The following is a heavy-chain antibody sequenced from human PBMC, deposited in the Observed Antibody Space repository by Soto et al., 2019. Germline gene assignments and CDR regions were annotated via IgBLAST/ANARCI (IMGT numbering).Heavy chain of an antibody. Sequence: SETLSLTCTVSGLSVNSTNFYGGWIRQPPGKGLEWIANIYPTGTTYYNPALKSRVTIPVDTSKNHFSLRLTSVTAADTAVYYCASVYSTMVLPFFEYWGQGTLVTDSS. CDR1: GLSVNSTNFY. D-gene: IGHD3-10*01. CDR2: IYPTGTT. J-gene: IGHJ4*02. CDR3: ASVYSTMVLPFFEY. V-gene: IGHV4-39*02.